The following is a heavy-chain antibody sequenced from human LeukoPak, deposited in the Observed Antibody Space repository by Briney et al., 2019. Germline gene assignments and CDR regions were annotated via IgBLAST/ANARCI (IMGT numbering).Heavy chain of an antibody. D-gene: IGHD3-10*01. Sequence: TGGSLRLSCAASGFTVSSNYMSWVRQAPGKGLEWVSVIYSGGSTYYADSVKGRFTISRDNSKNTLYLQMNSLRAEDTAVYYCARDPGYYGSGGTPSDYWGQGTLVTVSS. V-gene: IGHV3-66*01. CDR1: GFTVSSNY. J-gene: IGHJ4*02. CDR3: ARDPGYYGSGGTPSDY. CDR2: IYSGGST.